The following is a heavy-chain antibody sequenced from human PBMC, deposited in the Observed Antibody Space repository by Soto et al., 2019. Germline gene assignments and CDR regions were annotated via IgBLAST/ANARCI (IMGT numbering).Heavy chain of an antibody. J-gene: IGHJ6*02. CDR3: ARDLWGYCGTDCYPLDV. CDR1: GGSISGYY. D-gene: IGHD2-21*02. Sequence: PSETLSLTCTVSGGSISGYYWSWIRQPPGKGLEWIGYMYNTGSTFYNPSFKSRVTISVDTSKNQFSLKLNSVTAADTSVYYCARDLWGYCGTDCYPLDVWGQGTTVTGS. V-gene: IGHV4-59*01. CDR2: MYNTGST.